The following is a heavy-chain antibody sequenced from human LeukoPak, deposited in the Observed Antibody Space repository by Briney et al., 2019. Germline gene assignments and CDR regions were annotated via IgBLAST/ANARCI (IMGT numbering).Heavy chain of an antibody. D-gene: IGHD1/OR15-1a*01. Sequence: GGSLRLSCAASGFTFSGFYMTWIRQAPGRGLEWISYISTTGSDISYADSVKGRFTISRDNVKNSLYLQMNSLTGEDTAVYYCAKTARTLDYWGQGTLVTVSS. CDR1: GFTFSGFY. V-gene: IGHV3-11*01. CDR2: ISTTGSDI. J-gene: IGHJ4*02. CDR3: AKTARTLDY.